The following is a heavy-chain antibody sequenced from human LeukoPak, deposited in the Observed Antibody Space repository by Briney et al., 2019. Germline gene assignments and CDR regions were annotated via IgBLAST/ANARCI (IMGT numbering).Heavy chain of an antibody. D-gene: IGHD3-10*01. CDR2: IYYSGST. J-gene: IGHJ6*03. CDR1: GGSISSSSYY. Sequence: SETLSLTCTVSGGSISSSSYYWGWIRQPPGKGLEWIGSIYYSGSTYYNPSLKSRITMSVDTSKNQFSLKLSSVTAADTAVYYCARDGGTMVLYYMDVWGKGTTVTISS. V-gene: IGHV4-39*07. CDR3: ARDGGTMVLYYMDV.